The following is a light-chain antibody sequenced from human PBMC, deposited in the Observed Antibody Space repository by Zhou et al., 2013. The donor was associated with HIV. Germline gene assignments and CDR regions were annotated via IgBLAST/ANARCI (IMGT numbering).Light chain of an antibody. J-gene: IGKJ4*01. Sequence: EIVMTQFPATVSVFPGDRATLSCRASQGLNGDLAWYLQKPGQSPQLLIYLASNRATGVPDRFSGSVSGTDFTLTISRVEAEDVGVYFCMQALHTFTFGGGPRWRSN. CDR3: MQALHTFT. CDR1: QGLNGD. CDR2: LAS. V-gene: IGKV2-28*01.